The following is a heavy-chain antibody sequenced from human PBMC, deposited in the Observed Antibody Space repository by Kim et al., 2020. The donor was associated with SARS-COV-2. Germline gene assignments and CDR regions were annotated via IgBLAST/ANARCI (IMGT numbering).Heavy chain of an antibody. CDR2: K. V-gene: IGHV3-30*15. J-gene: IGHJ2*01. D-gene: IGHD7-27*01. Sequence: KYSGDSVRGRFTIPRDNSKNTLYLQMSSLRPEDTAVYYCARDPSWDWYFDLWGRGTLVTVSS. CDR3: ARDPSWDWYFDL.